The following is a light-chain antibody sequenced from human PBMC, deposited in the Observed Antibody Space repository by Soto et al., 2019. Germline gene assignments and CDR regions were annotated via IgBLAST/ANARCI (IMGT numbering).Light chain of an antibody. V-gene: IGKV3D-15*01. Sequence: EIVMTQSPATLSVSPGERATLSCRASQSVSSTLAWYQQKPGQAPRLLIYGASTRDTGITARFSGSGSATEFTLTLSSMQSEDFAFYYYQQYNNWPPPFTFGPGTKVDIK. CDR2: GAS. CDR3: QQYNNWPPPFT. J-gene: IGKJ3*01. CDR1: QSVSST.